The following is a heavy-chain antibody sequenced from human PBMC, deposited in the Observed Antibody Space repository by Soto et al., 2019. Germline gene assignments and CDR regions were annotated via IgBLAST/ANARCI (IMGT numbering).Heavy chain of an antibody. V-gene: IGHV1-2*02. CDR3: AREYQLLEYHYYGMDV. J-gene: IGHJ6*02. D-gene: IGHD2-2*01. CDR2: INPNSGGT. CDR1: GYTFTGYY. Sequence: GASVTVSCTASGYTFTGYYMHWVRQAPGQGLEWMGWINPNSGGTNYAQKFQGRVTMTRDTSISTAYMGLSRLRSDDTAVYYCAREYQLLEYHYYGMDVWGQGTTVTVSS.